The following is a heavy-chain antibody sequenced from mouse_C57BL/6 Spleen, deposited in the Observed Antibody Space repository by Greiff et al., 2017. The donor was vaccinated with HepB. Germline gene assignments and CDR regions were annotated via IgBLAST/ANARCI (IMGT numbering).Heavy chain of an antibody. D-gene: IGHD2-1*01. CDR3: ARLAPYGNFFDY. J-gene: IGHJ2*01. CDR1: GYTFTSYW. V-gene: IGHV1-64*01. Sequence: QVQLQQPGAELVKPGASVKLSCKASGYTFTSYWMHWVKQRPGQGLEWIGMIHPNSGSTNYNAKFKSKATLTVDKSSSTAYMQLSSLTSEDSAVYYCARLAPYGNFFDYWGQGTTLTVSS. CDR2: IHPNSGST.